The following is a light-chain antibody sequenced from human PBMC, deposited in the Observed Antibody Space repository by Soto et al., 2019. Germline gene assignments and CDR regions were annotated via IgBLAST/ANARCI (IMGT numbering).Light chain of an antibody. V-gene: IGLV1-51*01. J-gene: IGLJ1*01. Sequence: QSVLTQPPSVSAAPGQKVTISCSGSSSNIGGNSVSWYQQLPGTAPKLLIYDDNKRPSGIPDRFSGSKSGTSATLGITGFQTGDEADYYCGSWDSRLSASVFATGTKVTVL. CDR2: DDN. CDR1: SSNIGGNS. CDR3: GSWDSRLSASV.